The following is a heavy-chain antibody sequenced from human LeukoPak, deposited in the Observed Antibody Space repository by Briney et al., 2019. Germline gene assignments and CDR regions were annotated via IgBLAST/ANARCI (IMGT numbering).Heavy chain of an antibody. Sequence: GGSLRLSCAASGFTFTNAWMNWVRQAPGKGLEWVGRIKSKADDETIDYAAPVKGRFTFLRDDSKNMLYLQMNSLRAEDTAVYYCAKVPRALPWSRLSGIAYYFDYWGQGTLVTVSS. D-gene: IGHD1-14*01. V-gene: IGHV3-15*07. J-gene: IGHJ4*02. CDR3: AKVPRALPWSRLSGIAYYFDY. CDR2: IKSKADDETI. CDR1: GFTFTNAW.